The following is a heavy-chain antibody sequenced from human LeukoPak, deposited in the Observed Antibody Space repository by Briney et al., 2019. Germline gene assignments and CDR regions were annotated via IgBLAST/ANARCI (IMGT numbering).Heavy chain of an antibody. CDR3: ARDGGYSSSWYRYYYYGMDV. CDR2: IYYSGST. V-gene: IGHV4-61*01. CDR1: GGSISSSSYY. D-gene: IGHD6-13*01. J-gene: IGHJ6*02. Sequence: SETLSLTCTVSGGSISSSSYYWGWIRQPPGKGLEWIGYIYYSGSTNYNPSLKSRVTISVDTSKNQFSLKLSSVTAADTAVYYCARDGGYSSSWYRYYYYGMDVWGQGTTVTVSS.